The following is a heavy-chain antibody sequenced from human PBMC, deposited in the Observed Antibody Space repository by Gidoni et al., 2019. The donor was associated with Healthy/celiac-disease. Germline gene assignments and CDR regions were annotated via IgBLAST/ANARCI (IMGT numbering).Heavy chain of an antibody. J-gene: IGHJ4*02. D-gene: IGHD2-2*01. V-gene: IGHV3-23*01. CDR2: ISGSGGST. CDR3: AKGGAYQPLHFDY. Sequence: EVQLLESGGGLVQLGVSPGLSRAASGLTFSSYVMSWVRQSPGQGLEWVSAISGSGGSTYCADSVKGRFTISRDNSKNTLYLQMNSLRAEDTAVYYCAKGGAYQPLHFDYWGQGTLVTVSS. CDR1: GLTFSSYV.